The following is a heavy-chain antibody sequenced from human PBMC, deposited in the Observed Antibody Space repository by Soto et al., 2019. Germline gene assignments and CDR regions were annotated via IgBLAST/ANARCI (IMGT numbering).Heavy chain of an antibody. D-gene: IGHD5-18*01. CDR3: ARDESGYSYVFDY. CDR1: GYTFTHYG. J-gene: IGHJ4*02. V-gene: IGHV1-18*01. Sequence: QVQLVQSETEVKKPGASVKVSCKASGYTFTHYGITWVRQAPGQGLEWMGWISAYNGNTKYAQSLQGRVTMTTDTSTSTAYMELRSLRSDDTAVYYCARDESGYSYVFDYCGEGTLVTVSS. CDR2: ISAYNGNT.